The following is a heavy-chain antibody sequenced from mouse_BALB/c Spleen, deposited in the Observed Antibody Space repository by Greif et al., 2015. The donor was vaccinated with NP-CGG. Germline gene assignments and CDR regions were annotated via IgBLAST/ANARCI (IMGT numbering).Heavy chain of an antibody. CDR1: GFTFSDFY. CDR2: SRNKANDYTT. CDR3: ARDYYGSSYWYFDV. D-gene: IGHD1-1*01. V-gene: IGHV7-1*02. J-gene: IGHJ1*01. Sequence: EVQGVESGGGLVQPGGSLRLSCATSGFTFSDFYMEWVRQPPGKRLEWIAASRNKANDYTTEYSASVKGRFIVSRDTSQSILYLQMNALRAEDTAIDYCARDYYGSSYWYFDVWGAGTTVTVSS.